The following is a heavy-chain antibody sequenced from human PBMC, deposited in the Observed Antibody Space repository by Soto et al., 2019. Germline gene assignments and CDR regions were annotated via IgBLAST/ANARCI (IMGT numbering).Heavy chain of an antibody. V-gene: IGHV1-69*01. CDR3: ARVGMSVAGLIF. Sequence: QVQMGQSGAEVKKPGSSVKVSCKASGATFRTYAINWVRQAPGQGLEWMGGIIPVLGTTDYAQKFKGRVTIVADESTTTAYMELRRLTSEDTAVYYCARVGMSVAGLIFWGQGTLVTVSA. CDR2: IIPVLGTT. J-gene: IGHJ4*02. CDR1: GATFRTYA. D-gene: IGHD6-19*01.